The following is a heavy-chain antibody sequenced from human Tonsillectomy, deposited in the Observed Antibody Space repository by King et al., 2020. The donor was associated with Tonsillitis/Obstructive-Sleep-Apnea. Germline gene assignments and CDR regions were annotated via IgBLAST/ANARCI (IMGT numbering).Heavy chain of an antibody. CDR3: ARGPLSARPLVGGCFDP. J-gene: IGHJ5*02. V-gene: IGHV4-34*01. D-gene: IGHD6-6*01. CDR2: IHHSGST. Sequence: VQLQQWGAGLLKPSETLSLTCAVYGGSFSGYYWSWIRQPPGKGLEWIGEIHHSGSTNYSPSLKSRVTMSLDTSKNQFSLKLSSVTAADTAVYYCARGPLSARPLVGGCFDPWGQGTLVTVSS. CDR1: GGSFSGYY.